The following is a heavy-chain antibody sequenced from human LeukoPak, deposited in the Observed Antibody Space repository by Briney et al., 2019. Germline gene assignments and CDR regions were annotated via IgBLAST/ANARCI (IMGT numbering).Heavy chain of an antibody. J-gene: IGHJ4*02. V-gene: IGHV3-30-3*01. CDR1: GFTFSSYA. CDR2: ISYDGSNK. D-gene: IGHD3-10*01. CDR3: ARDGARFGETLDY. Sequence: GGSLRLSCAASGFTFSSYAMHWVRQAPGKGLEWVAVISYDGSNKYYADSVKGRFTISRDNSKNTLYLQMNSLRAEDTAVYYCARDGARFGETLDYWGQGTLVTVSS.